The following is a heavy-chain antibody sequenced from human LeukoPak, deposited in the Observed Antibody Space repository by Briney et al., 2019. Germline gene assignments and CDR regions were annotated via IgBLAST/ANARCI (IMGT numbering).Heavy chain of an antibody. CDR2: IYYSGST. J-gene: IGHJ5*02. CDR1: GASISSSSYY. CDR3: ARVRKVIAARPAAVVWFDP. D-gene: IGHD6-6*01. V-gene: IGHV4-61*01. Sequence: SETLSLTCTVSGASISSSSYYWSWIRQPPGKGLEWIGYIYYSGSTNYNPSLKSRVTISVDTSKNQFSLKLSSVTAADTAVYYCARVRKVIAARPAAVVWFDPWGQGTLVTVSS.